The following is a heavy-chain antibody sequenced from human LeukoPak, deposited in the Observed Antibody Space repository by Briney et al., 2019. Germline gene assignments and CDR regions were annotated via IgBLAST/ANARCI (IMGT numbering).Heavy chain of an antibody. CDR2: IFTTGTT. CDR3: AGDRRTSGWYAS. Sequence: GGSLRLSCVLSGFTVSSTYISWFRQTPGKGLEWVSVIFTTGTTYYADSVKGRFTLSRDNFENTVHLQMSSLTAEDTAVYYCAGDRRTSGWYASWGQGALVTVSS. CDR1: GFTVSSTY. D-gene: IGHD1-26*01. V-gene: IGHV3-53*01. J-gene: IGHJ5*01.